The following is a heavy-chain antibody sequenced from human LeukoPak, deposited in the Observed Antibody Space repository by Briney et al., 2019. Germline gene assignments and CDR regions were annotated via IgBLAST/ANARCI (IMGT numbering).Heavy chain of an antibody. CDR1: GGSFSGYY. CDR3: ARGNDIVVVVAATYWFDP. V-gene: IGHV4-34*01. D-gene: IGHD2-15*01. CDR2: INHSGST. Sequence: SETLSLTCAVYGGSFSGYYWSWIRQPPGKRLEWIGEINHSGSTNYNPSLKSRVTISVDTSKNQFSLKLSSVTAVDTAVYYCARGNDIVVVVAATYWFDPWGQGTLVTVSS. J-gene: IGHJ5*02.